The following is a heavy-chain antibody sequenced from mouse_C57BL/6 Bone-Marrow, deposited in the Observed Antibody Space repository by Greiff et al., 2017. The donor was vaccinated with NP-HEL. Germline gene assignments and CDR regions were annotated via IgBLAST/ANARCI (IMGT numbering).Heavy chain of an antibody. D-gene: IGHD1-1*01. CDR2: IYPGDGDT. Sequence: QVQLKQSGPELVKPGASVKISCKASGYAFSSSWMNWVKQRPGKGLEWIGRIYPGDGDTNYNGKLKGKATLTADKSSSTAYMQLSSLTSEDSAVYFCARCYYYGSSPLYAMDYWGQGTSVTVAS. J-gene: IGHJ4*01. V-gene: IGHV1-82*01. CDR3: ARCYYYGSSPLYAMDY. CDR1: GYAFSSSW.